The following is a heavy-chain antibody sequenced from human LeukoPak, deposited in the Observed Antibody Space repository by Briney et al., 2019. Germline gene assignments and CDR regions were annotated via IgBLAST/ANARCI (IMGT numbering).Heavy chain of an antibody. V-gene: IGHV5-51*07. J-gene: IGHJ4*02. CDR1: GYSFTSYW. CDR3: ARHKSDTAMTYYFDY. CDR2: IYPGDSDT. Sequence: GESLKISCKGSGYSFTSYWIGWVHQMPGKGLEWMGIIYPGDSDTRYSPSFQGQVTFSADKSISTAYLQWSSLKASDTAMYYCARHKSDTAMTYYFDYWGQGTLVTVSS. D-gene: IGHD5-18*01.